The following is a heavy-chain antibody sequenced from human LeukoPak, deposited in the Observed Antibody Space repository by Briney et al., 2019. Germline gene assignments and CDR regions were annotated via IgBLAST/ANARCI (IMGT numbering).Heavy chain of an antibody. CDR3: ARGPVRNWFDP. CDR2: IYYTGST. CDR1: GASISSYY. V-gene: IGHV4-59*01. Sequence: SETLSLTCSVSGASISSYYWSWIRQPPGKALEWLGYIYYTGSTKYSPSLKSRVTISVDTSKKQFSLNLSSVTAADTAVYYCARGPVRNWFDPWGQGTLVTVSS. J-gene: IGHJ5*02.